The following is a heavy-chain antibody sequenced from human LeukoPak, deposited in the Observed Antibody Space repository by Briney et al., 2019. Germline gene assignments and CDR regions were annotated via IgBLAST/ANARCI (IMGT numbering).Heavy chain of an antibody. CDR2: IIPIFGTA. CDR3: ARGRITMIVPGAFDI. J-gene: IGHJ3*02. D-gene: IGHD3-22*01. V-gene: IGHV1-69*05. CDR1: GGTFSSYA. Sequence: SVKVSCKASGGTFSSYAINWVRQAPGQGLEWMGGIIPIFGTANYAQKFQGRVTITTDESTSTAYMELSSLGSEDTAVYYCARGRITMIVPGAFDIWGQGTMVTVSS.